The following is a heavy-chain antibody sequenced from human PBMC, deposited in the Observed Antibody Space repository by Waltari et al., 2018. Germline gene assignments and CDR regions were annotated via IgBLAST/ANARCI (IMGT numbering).Heavy chain of an antibody. D-gene: IGHD6-6*01. Sequence: QVQLVESGGGVVQPGRSLRLSCAAYGFDLDNYGMHWVRQAPGKGLEWGAIIWCDGTTTYYADSVKGRFTISRDSSGNTVYLQMKSLRAEDTAVYYCARDDRSIAALQYWGQGTLVTVSS. J-gene: IGHJ4*02. CDR3: ARDDRSIAALQY. CDR1: GFDLDNYG. CDR2: IWCDGTTT. V-gene: IGHV3-33*01.